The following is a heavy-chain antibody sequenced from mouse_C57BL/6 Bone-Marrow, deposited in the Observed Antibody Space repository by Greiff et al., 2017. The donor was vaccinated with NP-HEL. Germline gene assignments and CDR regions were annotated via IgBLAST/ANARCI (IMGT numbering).Heavy chain of an antibody. V-gene: IGHV6-3*01. CDR1: GFTFSNYW. D-gene: IGHD2-5*01. CDR3: TGYYSNYYAMDY. CDR2: IRLKSDNYAT. Sequence: EVKLMESGGGLVQPGGSMKLSCVASGFTFSNYWMNWVRQSPEKGLEWVAQIRLKSDNYATHYAESVKGRFTISRDDSKSSVYLQMNNLRAEDTGIYYDTGYYSNYYAMDYWGQGTSVTVSS. J-gene: IGHJ4*01.